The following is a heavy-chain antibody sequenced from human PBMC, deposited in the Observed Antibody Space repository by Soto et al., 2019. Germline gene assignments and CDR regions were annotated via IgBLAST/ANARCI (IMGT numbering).Heavy chain of an antibody. J-gene: IGHJ6*02. CDR1: GYTFTNYW. Sequence: ESLKISCKGSGYTFTNYWIGWVRQMPGKGLEWMGIIYPGDSDTKYNPSFQGQVTISADKSITTTYLQWSSLKASDTAICYCAASIFYYGMDVWGQGTTVTVSS. V-gene: IGHV5-51*01. CDR3: AASIFYYGMDV. CDR2: IYPGDSDT.